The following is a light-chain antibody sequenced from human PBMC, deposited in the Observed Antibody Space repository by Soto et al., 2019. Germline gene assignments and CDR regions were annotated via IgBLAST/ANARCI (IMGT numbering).Light chain of an antibody. CDR3: MQAVQTPRT. J-gene: IGKJ4*01. Sequence: DIVMTQSPLSLPVTPGEPASISCRSSQSLLHSNGYNYLDWYLQKPGQSPQLLIYLGSNRASGVPDRFSGSGSGTDFTLKISRGEAEDVGVYYCMQAVQTPRTFGGGNKVEIK. CDR2: LGS. V-gene: IGKV2-28*01. CDR1: QSLLHSNGYNY.